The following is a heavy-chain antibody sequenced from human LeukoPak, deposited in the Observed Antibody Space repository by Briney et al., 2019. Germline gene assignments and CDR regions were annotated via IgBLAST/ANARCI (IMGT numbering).Heavy chain of an antibody. J-gene: IGHJ4*02. CDR2: IYTSGST. Sequence: SETLSLTRTVSGGSISSGSYYWSWIRQPAGKGLEWIGRIYTSGSTNYNPSLKSRVTISVDTSKNQFSLKLSSVTAADTAVYYCARDRKYYYDSSGYYNYYFDYWGQGTLVTVSS. V-gene: IGHV4-61*02. D-gene: IGHD3-22*01. CDR1: GGSISSGSYY. CDR3: ARDRKYYYDSSGYYNYYFDY.